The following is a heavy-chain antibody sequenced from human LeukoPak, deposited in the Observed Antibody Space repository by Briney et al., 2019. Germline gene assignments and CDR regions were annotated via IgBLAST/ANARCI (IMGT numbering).Heavy chain of an antibody. CDR1: GGSISSSSYY. CDR3: ARGGKTTVTTNDFDY. Sequence: SETLSLTCTVSGGSISSSSYYWGWIRQPPGKGLEWIGSIYYSGSTYYNPSLKSRVTISVDTSKNQFSLKLSSVTAADTAVYYCARGGKTTVTTNDFDYWGQGTLVTVSS. CDR2: IYYSGST. V-gene: IGHV4-39*07. J-gene: IGHJ4*02. D-gene: IGHD4-17*01.